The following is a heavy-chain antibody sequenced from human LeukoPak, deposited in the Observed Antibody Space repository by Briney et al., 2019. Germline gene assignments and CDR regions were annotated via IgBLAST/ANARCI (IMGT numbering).Heavy chain of an antibody. D-gene: IGHD2-15*01. J-gene: IGHJ5*02. Sequence: PGGSLRLSCAASGFTFSHYAMHWVRQAPGKGLQWVAIISYDESENSYADSVRGRFTISRDNSKNTLYLQMNSLRVDDTAMYYCARDGYCSGVGCYGWFDPWGQGTLVTVSS. CDR1: GFTFSHYA. CDR3: ARDGYCSGVGCYGWFDP. CDR2: ISYDESEN. V-gene: IGHV3-30-3*01.